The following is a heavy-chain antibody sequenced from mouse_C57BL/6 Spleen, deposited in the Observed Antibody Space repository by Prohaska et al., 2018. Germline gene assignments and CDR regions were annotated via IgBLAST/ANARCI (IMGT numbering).Heavy chain of an antibody. V-gene: IGHV5-9-1*02. D-gene: IGHD3-2*02. CDR1: GVTFSSYA. CDR3: TREDISGRFAY. CDR2: ISSGGDYI. Sequence: DVKLVGTGEGLVQPGGSEKLTGAASGVTFSSYAMSWVRQTPEKRQEWVAYISSGGDYINYADTVKVRFTISRDSARNTLYLLMSSLKSDHTALYYFTREDISGRFAYWDQRTLLAVSA. J-gene: IGHJ3*01.